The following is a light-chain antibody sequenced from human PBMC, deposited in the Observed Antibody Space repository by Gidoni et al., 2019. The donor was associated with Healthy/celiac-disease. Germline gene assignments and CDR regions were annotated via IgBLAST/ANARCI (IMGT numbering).Light chain of an antibody. J-gene: IGKJ4*01. Sequence: EIVLTQSPSTLSLSPGERATPSCRASQSVRCYLAWYQQKPGQAPSLLIYDASNRATGIPARFSGSGSGTDFTLTISSLEPEDFAVYYCQQRSNWPLTFGGGTKVEIK. CDR3: QQRSNWPLT. CDR2: DAS. V-gene: IGKV3-11*01. CDR1: QSVRCY.